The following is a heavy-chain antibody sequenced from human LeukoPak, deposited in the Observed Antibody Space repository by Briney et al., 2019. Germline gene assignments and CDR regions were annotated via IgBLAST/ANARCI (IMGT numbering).Heavy chain of an antibody. V-gene: IGHV3-21*01. Sequence: PGGSLRLSCAASGFTFSSYSMNWVRQAPGKGLEWVSSISSSSSYIYYADSVKGRFTISRDDARNSLYLQMNSLRAEDTAVYYCARMSGSRLPGYWGQGALVTVSS. CDR1: GFTFSSYS. CDR3: ARMSGSRLPGY. CDR2: ISSSSSYI. J-gene: IGHJ4*02. D-gene: IGHD3-3*01.